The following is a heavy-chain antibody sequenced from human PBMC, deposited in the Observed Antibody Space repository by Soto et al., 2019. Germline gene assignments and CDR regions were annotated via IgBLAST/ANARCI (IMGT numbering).Heavy chain of an antibody. CDR3: ARGPYSTALEY. CDR2: ISSSSSYT. J-gene: IGHJ4*02. CDR1: AFTFSDYY. Sequence: PGWSRRLSCVAAAFTFSDYYMILIRQAPGKGLYWVSYISSSSSYTNYADSVKGRFTMYRDNAKKSLYLQMKSLRAEDTAVYYCARGPYSTALEYWGQGTLVTVSS. D-gene: IGHD4-4*01. V-gene: IGHV3-11*06.